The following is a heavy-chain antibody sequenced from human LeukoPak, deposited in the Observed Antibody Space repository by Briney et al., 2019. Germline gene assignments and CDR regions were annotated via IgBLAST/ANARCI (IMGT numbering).Heavy chain of an antibody. CDR3: ARGYLVGYYDSSGYYYYFDY. Sequence: SETLSLTCAVYGGSFSGYYWSWIRQPPGKGLEWIGEINHSGSTNYNPSLKSRVIISVDTSKNQFSLKLSSVTAADTAVYYCARGYLVGYYDSSGYYYYFDYWGQGTLVTVSS. V-gene: IGHV4-34*01. CDR2: INHSGST. D-gene: IGHD3-22*01. J-gene: IGHJ4*02. CDR1: GGSFSGYY.